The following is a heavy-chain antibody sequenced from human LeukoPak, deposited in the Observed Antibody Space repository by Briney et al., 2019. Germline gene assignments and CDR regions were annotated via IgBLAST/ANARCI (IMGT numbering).Heavy chain of an antibody. V-gene: IGHV3-15*01. CDR2: IKSKYDDETT. CDR3: TGYSPYEYDSSGHYFPYY. D-gene: IGHD3-22*01. Sequence: KSGGSLRLSCVASGLIFNNAYMSWVRQAPGKGLEWVGRIKSKYDDETTDYGAPVKGRFSISRDDSKNTVYLQLSSVKSEDTAVYYCTGYSPYEYDSSGHYFPYYWGQGTLVTVSS. J-gene: IGHJ4*02. CDR1: GLIFNNAY.